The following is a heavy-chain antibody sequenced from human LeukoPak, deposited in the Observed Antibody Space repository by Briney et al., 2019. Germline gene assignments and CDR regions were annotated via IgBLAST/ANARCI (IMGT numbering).Heavy chain of an antibody. CDR2: IYYSGST. J-gene: IGHJ5*02. D-gene: IGHD4-11*01. CDR1: GGSISSSSYY. CDR3: ARVLPTVTTTNWFDP. Sequence: PSETLSLTCTVSGGSISSSSYYWGWIRQPPGKGLEWIGSIYYSGSTYYNPSLKSRVTISVDTSKNQFSLKLSSVTAADTAVYYCARVLPTVTTTNWFDPWGQGTLVTVSS. V-gene: IGHV4-39*07.